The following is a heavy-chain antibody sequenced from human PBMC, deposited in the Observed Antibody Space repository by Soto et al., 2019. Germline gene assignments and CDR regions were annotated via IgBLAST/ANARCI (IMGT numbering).Heavy chain of an antibody. CDR2: INPKSGGT. CDR3: AKAQFGSSTWYYYGMDV. Sequence: ASVKVSCKASGYTFTDYYIQWVRQAPGQGLEWMGWINPKSGGTNYAQKFQDRVTMARDTSINTAYMELSRLRSDDTAMYYCAKAQFGSSTWYYYGMDVWGQGTTVTVSS. V-gene: IGHV1-2*02. D-gene: IGHD6-13*01. J-gene: IGHJ6*02. CDR1: GYTFTDYY.